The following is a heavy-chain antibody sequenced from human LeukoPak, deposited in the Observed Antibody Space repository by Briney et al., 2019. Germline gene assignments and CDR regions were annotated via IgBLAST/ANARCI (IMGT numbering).Heavy chain of an antibody. V-gene: IGHV1-69*05. CDR1: GGTFSSYA. Sequence: ASVKVSCKASGGTFSSYAISWVRQAPGQGLEWMGGIIPIFGTANYAQKFQGRVTITTDESTSTAYMELSSLRSEDTAIYYCARDADPRKDSHNDNYFDFWGEGTLVTVSS. CDR3: ARDADPRKDSHNDNYFDF. CDR2: IIPIFGTA. J-gene: IGHJ4*02. D-gene: IGHD1-1*01.